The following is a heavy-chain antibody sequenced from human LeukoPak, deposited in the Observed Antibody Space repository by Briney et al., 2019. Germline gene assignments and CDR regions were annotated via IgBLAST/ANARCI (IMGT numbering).Heavy chain of an antibody. V-gene: IGHV6-1*01. Sequence: SQTLSVTCAISGDSVSSNSAAWNWIRQSPSRGLEWLGTTYYRSKWYNDYVVSVKSRITISPDTSKKQFSLQLNSVTPEDTAVYYCARDGGWRLDYWGQGTLVTVSS. CDR3: ARDGGWRLDY. CDR1: GDSVSSNSAA. J-gene: IGHJ4*02. CDR2: TYYRSKWYN. D-gene: IGHD6-19*01.